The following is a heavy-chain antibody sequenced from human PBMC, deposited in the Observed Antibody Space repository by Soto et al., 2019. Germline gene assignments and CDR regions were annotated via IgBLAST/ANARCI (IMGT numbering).Heavy chain of an antibody. CDR2: IIPILGIA. Sequence: QVQLVQSGAEVKKPGSSVKVSCKAAGGTFSSYTISWVRQAPGQGLVWMGRIIPILGIANYAQKFQGRVTITADKSTSTAYMELSSLRSEDTAVYYCARSHLDSGSWGNDYWGQGTLVTVSS. J-gene: IGHJ4*02. V-gene: IGHV1-69*02. CDR3: ARSHLDSGSWGNDY. D-gene: IGHD1-26*01. CDR1: GGTFSSYT.